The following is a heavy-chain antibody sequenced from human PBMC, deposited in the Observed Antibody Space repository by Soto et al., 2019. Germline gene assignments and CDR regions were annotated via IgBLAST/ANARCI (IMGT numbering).Heavy chain of an antibody. Sequence: SLRLSCAGSGFTFSRYWMSWVRQAPGKGLEWVANIKEDGSEKNYVDSVKGRFTISRDNAKKSMYLQMNSLRAEGTAIYYCRVGENPWGQGTQVTVSS. CDR2: IKEDGSEK. CDR3: RVGENP. D-gene: IGHD3-10*01. J-gene: IGHJ5*02. CDR1: GFTFSRYW. V-gene: IGHV3-7*01.